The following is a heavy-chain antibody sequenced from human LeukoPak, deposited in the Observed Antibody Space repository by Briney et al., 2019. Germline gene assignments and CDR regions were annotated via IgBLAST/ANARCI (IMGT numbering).Heavy chain of an antibody. Sequence: GGSLRLSCAASGFTFSSYAMHWVRQAPGKGLEYVSAISSNGGSTYYANSVKGRFTISRDNSKNTLYLQMGSLRAEDTAVYYCARSGSDFDYWGQGTLVTVSS. J-gene: IGHJ4*02. CDR3: ARSGSDFDY. D-gene: IGHD1-26*01. V-gene: IGHV3-64*01. CDR1: GFTFSSYA. CDR2: ISSNGGST.